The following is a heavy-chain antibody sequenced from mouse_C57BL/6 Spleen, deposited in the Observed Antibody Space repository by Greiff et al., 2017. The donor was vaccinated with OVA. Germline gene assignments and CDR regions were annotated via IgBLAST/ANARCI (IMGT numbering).Heavy chain of an antibody. D-gene: IGHD1-1*01. J-gene: IGHJ1*03. CDR1: GYTFTSYW. CDR3: ARGVSYYYGSTWYFDV. CDR2: IYPGSGST. Sequence: VQLQQPGAELVKPGASVKMSCKASGYTFTSYWITWVKQRPGQGLEWIGDIYPGSGSTNYNEKFKSKATLTVDTSSSTAYMQLSSLTSEDSAVYYCARGVSYYYGSTWYFDVWGTGTTVTVSS. V-gene: IGHV1-55*01.